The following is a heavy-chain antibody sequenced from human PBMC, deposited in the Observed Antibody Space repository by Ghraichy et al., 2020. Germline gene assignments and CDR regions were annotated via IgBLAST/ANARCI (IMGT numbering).Heavy chain of an antibody. CDR3: ATTGSYSHGY. CDR2: ISGSAGST. CDR1: GFTFSNYA. V-gene: IGHV3-23*01. D-gene: IGHD4-11*01. Sequence: GESLNISCAASGFTFSNYAMTWVRQAPGKGLEWVSVISGSAGSTYYADSVKGRFTISRDNSKNMLYLQMNSLRAADTALYYCATTGSYSHGYWGQGTLVTVSS. J-gene: IGHJ4*02.